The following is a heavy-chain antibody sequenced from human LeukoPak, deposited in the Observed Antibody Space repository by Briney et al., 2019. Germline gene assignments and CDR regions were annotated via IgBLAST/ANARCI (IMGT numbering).Heavy chain of an antibody. CDR2: IYTSGST. J-gene: IGHJ4*02. CDR3: ARARPYYDILTGYYPYYFDY. D-gene: IGHD3-9*01. CDR1: GGSISSGSYY. V-gene: IGHV4-61*02. Sequence: SQALSLTCTVSGGSISSGSYYWSWIRQPAGKGLEWIGRIYTSGSTNYNPSLKSRVTISVDTSKNQFSLKLSSVTAADTAVYYCARARPYYDILTGYYPYYFDYWGQGTLVTVSS.